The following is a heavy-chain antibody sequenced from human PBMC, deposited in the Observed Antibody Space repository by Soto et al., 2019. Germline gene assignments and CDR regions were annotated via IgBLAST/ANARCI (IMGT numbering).Heavy chain of an antibody. J-gene: IGHJ3*01. CDR1: GGSISTDKYY. D-gene: IGHD1-26*01. CDR2: IDYRGTV. V-gene: IGHV4-31*03. CDR3: AREGMEPIESDGFDV. Sequence: QVQLQESGPGLVKPSETLSLTCTVSGGSISTDKYYWSWVRQHPGKGLEWIGYIDYRGTVHYNPSIMNRGSISLDRAKNQVSLTLYSVSAADTAIYFCAREGMEPIESDGFDVWGQGTMVTVSS.